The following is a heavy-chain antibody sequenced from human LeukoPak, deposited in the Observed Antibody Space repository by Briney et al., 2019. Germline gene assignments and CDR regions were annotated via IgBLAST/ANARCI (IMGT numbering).Heavy chain of an antibody. CDR2: ITSNGGST. CDR3: VKGRCSGSSCYGGDY. J-gene: IGHJ4*02. V-gene: IGHV3-64D*06. D-gene: IGHD2-2*01. Sequence: QSGGSLRLSCSASGFTFSSYAMNWVRQAPGKGLEYVSAITSNGGSTYYADSVKGRLTISRDNSKNTLYLQMSSLRAEDTAVYYCVKGRCSGSSCYGGDYWGQGTLVTVSS. CDR1: GFTFSSYA.